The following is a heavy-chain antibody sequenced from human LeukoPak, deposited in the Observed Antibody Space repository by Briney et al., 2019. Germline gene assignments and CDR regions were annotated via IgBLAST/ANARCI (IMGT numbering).Heavy chain of an antibody. Sequence: SETLSLTCTVSGGSISNYYWSWIRQPPGKGLEWIGYIYYTGSTNYNPSLRSRVTISVDTSKNQFSLKLSSVTAADTAVYYCARSHGSGSYYNLNDYWGQGTLVTVSS. CDR1: GGSISNYY. V-gene: IGHV4-59*01. D-gene: IGHD3-10*01. CDR2: IYYTGST. J-gene: IGHJ4*02. CDR3: ARSHGSGSYYNLNDY.